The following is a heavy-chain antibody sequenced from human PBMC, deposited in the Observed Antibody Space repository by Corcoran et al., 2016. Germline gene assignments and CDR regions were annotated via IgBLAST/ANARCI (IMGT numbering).Heavy chain of an antibody. CDR3: ARDSAVSGQLDY. V-gene: IGHV3-48*02. CDR1: GFTFSSYS. Sequence: EVQLVESGGGLVQPGGSLRLSCAASGFTFSSYSMNWVRQAPGKGLEWVSYISSSSNSIYYADSVKGRFTISRDNAKNSLYLQMNSLRDEDTAVYYCARDSAVSGQLDYWGQGTLVTVSS. CDR2: ISSSSNSI. D-gene: IGHD6-19*01. J-gene: IGHJ4*02.